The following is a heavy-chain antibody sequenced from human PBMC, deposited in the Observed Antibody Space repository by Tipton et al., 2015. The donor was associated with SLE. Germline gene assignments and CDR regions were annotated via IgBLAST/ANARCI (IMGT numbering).Heavy chain of an antibody. CDR2: IYYSGST. V-gene: IGHV4-59*12. D-gene: IGHD1-1*01. CDR3: AREGIQLERLYYYYYMDV. Sequence: LRLSCTVSGGSISSYYWSWIRQPPGKGLEWIGYIYYSGSTNYNPSLKSRVTISVDTSKNQFSLKLSAVTAADTAVYYCAREGIQLERLYYYYYMDVWGKGTTVTISS. J-gene: IGHJ6*03. CDR1: GGSISSYY.